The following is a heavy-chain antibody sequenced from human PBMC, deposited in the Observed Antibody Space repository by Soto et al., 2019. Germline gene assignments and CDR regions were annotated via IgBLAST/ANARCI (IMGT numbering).Heavy chain of an antibody. CDR1: GYTLTELS. CDR3: ATDRHGSGSYDY. V-gene: IGHV1-24*01. D-gene: IGHD1-26*01. J-gene: IGHJ4*02. Sequence: ASVKVSCKGSGYTLTELSMHWVLQAPGKGLEWMGGFDPEDGETIYAQKFQGRVTMTEDTSTDTAYMELSSLRSEDTAVYYCATDRHGSGSYDYWGQGTLVTVSS. CDR2: FDPEDGET.